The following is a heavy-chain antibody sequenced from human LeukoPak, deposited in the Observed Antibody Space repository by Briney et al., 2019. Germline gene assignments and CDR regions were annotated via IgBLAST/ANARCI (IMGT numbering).Heavy chain of an antibody. Sequence: PGGSLRLSCTASGFTFSAYAMMWVRQAPGKGPEWVSAIRGGGSAFYADSVKGRFTISRDNSKYMLFLQMNSLRAEDTAVYYCARDPNGDYIGAFDMWGPGTMVTVSS. CDR2: IRGGGSA. CDR3: ARDPNGDYIGAFDM. J-gene: IGHJ3*02. CDR1: GFTFSAYA. V-gene: IGHV3-23*01. D-gene: IGHD4-17*01.